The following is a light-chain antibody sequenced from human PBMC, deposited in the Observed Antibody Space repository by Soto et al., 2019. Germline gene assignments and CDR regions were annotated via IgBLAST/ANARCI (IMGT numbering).Light chain of an antibody. J-gene: IGKJ1*01. CDR2: TTS. CDR3: QQYNSYLWT. Sequence: QMTQSPSTLSASVGDRVTITCRASRSINTWLAWYQQKPGKAPKLLIYTTSNLESGVPSRFSGSGSGTEFTLTINNLQPEDFATYYCQQYNSYLWTFGQGTKVEIK. CDR1: RSINTW. V-gene: IGKV1-5*03.